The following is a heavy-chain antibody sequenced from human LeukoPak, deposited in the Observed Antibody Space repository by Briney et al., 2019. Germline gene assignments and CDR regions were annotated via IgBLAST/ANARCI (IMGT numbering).Heavy chain of an antibody. CDR3: ARGDSSGYPDY. V-gene: IGHV4-4*02. CDR1: GFTFTNYAM. D-gene: IGHD3-22*01. Sequence: GSLRLSCAASGFTFTNYAMSWVRQPPGKGLEWIGEIYQSGGTNYNPSLKSRVTVSVDKSKNQFSLKLNSVTAADTAVYYCARGDSSGYPDYWGQGTLVTVSS. J-gene: IGHJ4*02. CDR2: IYQSGGT.